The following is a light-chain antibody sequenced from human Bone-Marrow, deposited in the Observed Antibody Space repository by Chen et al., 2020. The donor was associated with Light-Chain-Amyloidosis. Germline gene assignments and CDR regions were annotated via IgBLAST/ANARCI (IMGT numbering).Light chain of an antibody. CDR2: DDS. CDR1: NIGSTS. J-gene: IGLJ3*02. V-gene: IGLV3-21*02. CDR3: QVWDRSSDRPV. Sequence: SYVLTQPSSVSVAPGQPATLACGGNNIGSTSVHWYQQTPGQAPLLVVYDDSDRPSGIPERLAGYKTGNTATLTISRVEAGDEADYYCQVWDRSSDRPVFGGGTKLTVL.